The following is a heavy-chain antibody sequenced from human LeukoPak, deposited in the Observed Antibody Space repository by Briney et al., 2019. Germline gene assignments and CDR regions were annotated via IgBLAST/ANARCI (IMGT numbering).Heavy chain of an antibody. V-gene: IGHV1-2*02. CDR1: GYTFTGYY. J-gene: IGHJ5*02. D-gene: IGHD6-6*01. CDR2: INPNSGDT. Sequence: GASVKVSCKASGYTFTGYYMHWVRQAPGQGLEWMGWINPNSGDTNYAPKFQGRVTMTRDTSISTAYMELSSLRSDDTAVYYCARRSTSSWSWFDPWGQGALVTVSS. CDR3: ARRSTSSWSWFDP.